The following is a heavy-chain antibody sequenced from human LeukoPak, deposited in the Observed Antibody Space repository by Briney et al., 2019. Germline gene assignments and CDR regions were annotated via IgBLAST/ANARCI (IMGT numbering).Heavy chain of an antibody. Sequence: SETLSLTCTVPGGSISSYYWSWIRQPPGKGLEWIGYIYYSGSTNYNPSLKSRVTISVDTSKNQFSLKLSSVTAADTAVYYCARHDGYCYDSSGYCISDAFDIWGQGTMVTVSS. CDR3: ARHDGYCYDSSGYCISDAFDI. D-gene: IGHD3-22*01. CDR1: GGSISSYY. V-gene: IGHV4-59*08. J-gene: IGHJ3*02. CDR2: IYYSGST.